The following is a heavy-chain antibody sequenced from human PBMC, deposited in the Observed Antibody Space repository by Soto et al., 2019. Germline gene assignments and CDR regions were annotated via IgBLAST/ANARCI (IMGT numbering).Heavy chain of an antibody. J-gene: IGHJ3*02. CDR3: ARESEGLVTGAFDI. CDR1: GYTFTGYY. V-gene: IGHV1-2*04. D-gene: IGHD6-19*01. Sequence: ASVKVSCKASGYTFTGYYMHWVRQAPGQGLEWMGWINPNSGGTNYAQKFQGWVTMTRDTSISTAYMELSRLRSDDTAVYYCARESEGLVTGAFDIWGQGTMVTVSS. CDR2: INPNSGGT.